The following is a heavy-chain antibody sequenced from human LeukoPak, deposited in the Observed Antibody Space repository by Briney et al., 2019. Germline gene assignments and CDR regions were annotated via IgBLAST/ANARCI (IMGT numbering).Heavy chain of an antibody. CDR3: ARVSLFNWNDDVVGKNWFDP. J-gene: IGHJ5*02. V-gene: IGHV1-18*01. D-gene: IGHD1-20*01. CDR1: GYTFTSYG. CDR2: ISAYNGNT. Sequence: ASVKVSCKASGYTFTSYGISWVRQAPGQGLEWMGWISAYNGNTNYAQKLQGRVTMTTDTSTSTAYMELRSLRSDDTAVYYCARVSLFNWNDDVVGKNWFDPWGQGTLVTVSS.